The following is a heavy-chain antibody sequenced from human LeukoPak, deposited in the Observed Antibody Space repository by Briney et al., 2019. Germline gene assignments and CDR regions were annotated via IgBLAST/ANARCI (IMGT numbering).Heavy chain of an antibody. Sequence: ASVTVSCTASGYTFTSYGISWVRQAPGQGLEWMGWISAYNGNTNYAQKLQGRVTMTTDTSTSTAYMEVSSLKSEDTAVYYCARDGYRTSGGYWLDPWAQGTLVTVSS. CDR3: ARDGYRTSGGYWLDP. CDR1: GYTFTSYG. D-gene: IGHD6-13*01. CDR2: ISAYNGNT. J-gene: IGHJ5*02. V-gene: IGHV1-18*01.